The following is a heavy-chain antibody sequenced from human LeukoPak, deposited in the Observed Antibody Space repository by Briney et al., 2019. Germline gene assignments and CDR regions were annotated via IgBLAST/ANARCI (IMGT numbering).Heavy chain of an antibody. V-gene: IGHV3-23*01. Sequence: GGSLRLSCAASGFTFSSYGMHWVRQAPGKGLEWVSAISGSGGSTYYADSVKGRFTISRDNSKNTLYLQMNSLRAEDTAVYYCANLACILCYFDYWGQGTLVTVSS. CDR3: ANLACILCYFDY. D-gene: IGHD2-21*01. J-gene: IGHJ4*02. CDR1: GFTFSSYG. CDR2: ISGSGGST.